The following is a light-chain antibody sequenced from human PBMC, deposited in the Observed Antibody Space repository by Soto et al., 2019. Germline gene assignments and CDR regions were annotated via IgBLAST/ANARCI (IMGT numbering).Light chain of an antibody. CDR2: GAS. V-gene: IGKV3-20*01. J-gene: IGKJ1*01. CDR3: QQYGSSGT. Sequence: DIFLTQSPFTRFLSPCERATLSCRASQSVSNNYLAWYQQKPGQAPRLLIYGASNRATGIPDRFSGSGSGTDFTLTISRLEPEDFAVYYCQQYGSSGTFGQGTKVDIK. CDR1: QSVSNNY.